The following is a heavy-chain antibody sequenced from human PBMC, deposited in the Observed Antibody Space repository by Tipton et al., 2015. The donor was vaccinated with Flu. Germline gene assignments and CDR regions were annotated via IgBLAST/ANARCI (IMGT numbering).Heavy chain of an antibody. CDR3: ARGRRQLPFGRGNWFDP. V-gene: IGHV4-34*01. Sequence: LRLSCGVSGGSLSRFYWTWIRQTPGKGLEWIGEINHEANTNYNPSLKSRVTMSVDTSRNHFSLRLDSVTAADTAVYYCARGRRQLPFGRGNWFDPWGQGTLVTVSS. D-gene: IGHD2-2*01. J-gene: IGHJ5*02. CDR1: GGSLSRFY. CDR2: INHEANT.